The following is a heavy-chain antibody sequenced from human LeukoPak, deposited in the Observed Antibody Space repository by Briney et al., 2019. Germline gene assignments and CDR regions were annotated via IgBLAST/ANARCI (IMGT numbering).Heavy chain of an antibody. J-gene: IGHJ6*02. D-gene: IGHD6-19*01. CDR2: ISGSGGAT. Sequence: GGSLRLSCAASGFTFSNYAMSWVRQAPGKGPEWVSGISGSGGATYYAGSVKGRFTISRDNSKNMLYLQMNSLGAEDTAVYYCAKDRSDNSSWNCMDVWGQGTTVTVYS. CDR1: GFTFSNYA. CDR3: AKDRSDNSSWNCMDV. V-gene: IGHV3-23*01.